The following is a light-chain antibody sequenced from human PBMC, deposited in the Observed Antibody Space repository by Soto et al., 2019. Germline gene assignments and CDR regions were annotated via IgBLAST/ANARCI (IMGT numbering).Light chain of an antibody. Sequence: DIQMTESPATLAASSGERGTITCRASQSISNCLAWYQQKPGTAPKLLIYPASTLESGVPSRFSGSGSGTEFTLTIRSLQPDDFATYYCHQYNSYSFGQGTKVDIK. J-gene: IGKJ1*01. CDR3: HQYNSYS. CDR1: QSISNC. V-gene: IGKV1-5*01. CDR2: PAS.